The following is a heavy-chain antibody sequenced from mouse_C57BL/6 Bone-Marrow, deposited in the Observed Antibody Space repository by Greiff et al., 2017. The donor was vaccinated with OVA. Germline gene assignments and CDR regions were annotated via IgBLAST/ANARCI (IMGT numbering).Heavy chain of an antibody. CDR3: TKDGYPFDY. D-gene: IGHD2-3*01. Sequence: QVQLQQSGAELVRPGASVTLSCKASGYTFTDYEMHWVKKTPVHGLEWIGAIDPETGGTAYNQKFKGKAILTADKSSSTAYMELRSLTSEDSAVYYCTKDGYPFDYWGQGTTLTVSS. V-gene: IGHV1-15*01. CDR2: IDPETGGT. CDR1: GYTFTDYE. J-gene: IGHJ2*01.